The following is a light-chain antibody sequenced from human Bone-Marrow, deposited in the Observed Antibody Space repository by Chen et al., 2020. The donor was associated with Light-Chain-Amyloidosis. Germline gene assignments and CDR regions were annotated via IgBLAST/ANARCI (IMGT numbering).Light chain of an antibody. CDR3: QSADSSGTYEVI. Sequence: SYELTQPPSVAVSPGQTARITCPGDDLPTNNAYWYQQKPGQAPVLVIHRDTERPSGISERFSGSSSGTTATLTISGVQAEDEADYHCQSADSSGTYEVIFGGGTKLTVL. CDR2: RDT. CDR1: DLPTNN. V-gene: IGLV3-25*03. J-gene: IGLJ2*01.